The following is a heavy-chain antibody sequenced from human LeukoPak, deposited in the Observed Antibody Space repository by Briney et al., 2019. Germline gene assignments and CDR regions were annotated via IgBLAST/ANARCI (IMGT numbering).Heavy chain of an antibody. J-gene: IGHJ4*02. Sequence: GGSLRLSCAASGFTFSDYYMSWVRQAPGKGLEWVSAISGSGGSTYYADSVKGRFTISRDNSKNTLYLQMNSLRAEDTAVYYCAKRGLYYYDSSGYYQYWGQGTLVTVSS. CDR1: GFTFSDYY. CDR2: ISGSGGST. CDR3: AKRGLYYYDSSGYYQY. V-gene: IGHV3-23*01. D-gene: IGHD3-22*01.